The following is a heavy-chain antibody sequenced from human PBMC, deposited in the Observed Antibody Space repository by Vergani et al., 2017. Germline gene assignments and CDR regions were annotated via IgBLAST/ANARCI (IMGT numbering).Heavy chain of an antibody. CDR2: VSGSSATP. D-gene: IGHD5-12*01. J-gene: IGHJ3*02. V-gene: IGHV3-23*04. Sequence: EVQVVESGGGLVQPGGSLRLSCAASGFSFPGYAMSWVRQAPGKGLEWVSSVSGSSATPYYADSVKGRFIISRDNAKNSLYLQMNSLRAEDTAVYYCARELRRAFDIWGQGTMVTVSS. CDR3: ARELRRAFDI. CDR1: GFSFPGYA.